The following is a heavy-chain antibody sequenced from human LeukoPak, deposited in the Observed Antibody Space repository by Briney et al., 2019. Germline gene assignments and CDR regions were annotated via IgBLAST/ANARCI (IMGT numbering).Heavy chain of an antibody. D-gene: IGHD6-19*01. CDR2: ISYDGSKK. V-gene: IGHV3-30*18. CDR3: AKDGGAQWLPLRTYYYYYYMDV. CDR1: GFTFSSYG. Sequence: GGSLRLSCAASGFTFSSYGMHWVRQAPGKGLEWVAVISYDGSKKYYAGSVKGRFTISRDNSKNTLYLQMNSLRAEDTAVYYCAKDGGAQWLPLRTYYYYYYMDVWGKGTTVTVSS. J-gene: IGHJ6*03.